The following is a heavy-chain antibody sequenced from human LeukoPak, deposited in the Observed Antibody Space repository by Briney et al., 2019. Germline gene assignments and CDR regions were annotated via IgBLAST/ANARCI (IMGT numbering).Heavy chain of an antibody. J-gene: IGHJ4*02. CDR1: GGSITSTNW. V-gene: IGHV4-59*01. CDR3: AALSYGSGSGYYFDY. D-gene: IGHD3-10*01. CDR2: IYYSGST. Sequence: PSEILSLTCAVSGGSITSTNWWTWIRQPPGQGLEWIGYIYYSGSTNYNPSLKSRVTISVDTSKNQFSLKLSSVTAADTAVYYCAALSYGSGSGYYFDYWGQGTLVTVSS.